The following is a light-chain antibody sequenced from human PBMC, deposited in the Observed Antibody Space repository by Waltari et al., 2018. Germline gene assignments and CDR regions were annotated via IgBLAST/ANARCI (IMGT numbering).Light chain of an antibody. J-gene: IGKJ4*01. V-gene: IGKV1-16*01. CDR2: AAS. CDR1: QDLGNF. CDR3: QQYKNYPLT. Sequence: DLQMTQSPSSLSASVGDRVTITCRASQDLGNFLAWVQQKPGKAPKSLIYAASNLQSGVPSRFSGSGAGTGFTLTIRSLQPEDFATYYCQQYKNYPLTFGGGTKVEIK.